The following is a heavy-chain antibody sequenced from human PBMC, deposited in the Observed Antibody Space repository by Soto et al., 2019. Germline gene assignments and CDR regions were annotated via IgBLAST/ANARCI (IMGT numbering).Heavy chain of an antibody. CDR1: GYTFTSYY. CDR3: ARWDIVVVPAAILAEYYFDY. Sequence: ASVKVSCKASGYTFTSYYMHWVRQAPGQGLEWMGIINPSGGSTSYAQKFQGRVTMTRDTSTSTVYMELSSLRSEDTAVYYCARWDIVVVPAAILAEYYFDYWGQGTLVTVSS. V-gene: IGHV1-46*01. J-gene: IGHJ4*02. D-gene: IGHD2-2*02. CDR2: INPSGGST.